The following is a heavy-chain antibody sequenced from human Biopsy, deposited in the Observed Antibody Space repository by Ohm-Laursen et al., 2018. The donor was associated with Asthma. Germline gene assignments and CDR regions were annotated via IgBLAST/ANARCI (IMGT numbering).Heavy chain of an antibody. Sequence: AAVKVSCKASGYTFTSYYMHWVRQAPGQGLEWMGIISPSGGSTSYAQKFQGRVTMTRDTSTSTVYMELSSPRSEDTAVYYCARAGALIVGATMGYWGQGTLVTVSS. D-gene: IGHD1-26*01. V-gene: IGHV1-46*01. J-gene: IGHJ4*02. CDR1: GYTFTSYY. CDR3: ARAGALIVGATMGY. CDR2: ISPSGGST.